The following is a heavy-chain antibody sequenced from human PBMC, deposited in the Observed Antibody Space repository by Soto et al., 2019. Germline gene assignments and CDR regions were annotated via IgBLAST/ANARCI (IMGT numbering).Heavy chain of an antibody. Sequence: GESLKISCKGSGYSFTTYGISWVRQMPGKGLDWMGRIDPRDSNTNYSPSFQGHVTISADNSVSTSYLQWSSLKASDTAMYYCATGTIVVVNWSYHYHAMDVWGPGTTVTVSS. V-gene: IGHV5-10-1*01. D-gene: IGHD2-21*01. CDR2: IDPRDSNT. CDR3: ATGTIVVVNWSYHYHAMDV. CDR1: GYSFTTYG. J-gene: IGHJ6*02.